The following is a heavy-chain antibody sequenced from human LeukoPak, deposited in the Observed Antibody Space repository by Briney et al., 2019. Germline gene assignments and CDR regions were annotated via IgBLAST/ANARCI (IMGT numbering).Heavy chain of an antibody. V-gene: IGHV3-11*01. J-gene: IGHJ3*02. CDR2: ISSSGSTI. Sequence: GGSLRLSCAASGFTFSDYYMSWIRQAPGKGLEWVSYISSSGSTIYYADSVKGRFTISRDNAKNSLYLQMNSLRAEDTAVYCCARVNTPTDALDIWGQGTMVTVSS. CDR1: GFTFSDYY. CDR3: ARVNTPTDALDI.